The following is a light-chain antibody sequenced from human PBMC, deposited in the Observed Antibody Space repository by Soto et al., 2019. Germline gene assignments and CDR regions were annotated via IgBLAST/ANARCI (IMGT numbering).Light chain of an antibody. CDR1: QSISSW. Sequence: DIQMTQSPSTLSASVGDRVTITCRASQSISSWLAWYQQRPGKAPKLLIYDASSLESGVPSRFSGSGSGSEFTLTISSLQPDDFATYYCQHYNSYSGTFGGGTKVEIK. CDR3: QHYNSYSGT. V-gene: IGKV1-5*01. CDR2: DAS. J-gene: IGKJ4*01.